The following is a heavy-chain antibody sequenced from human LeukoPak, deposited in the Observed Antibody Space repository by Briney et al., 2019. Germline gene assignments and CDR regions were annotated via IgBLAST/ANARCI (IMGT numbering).Heavy chain of an antibody. J-gene: IGHJ4*02. Sequence: GGSLRLSCAASGFTFSSYWMHWVRQAPGKGLVWVSRINSDGSSTSYADSVKGRFTISRDNSKNTLYLQMISLRAEDTAVYYCAAVQVGANYYFDYWGQGTLVTVSS. V-gene: IGHV3-74*01. D-gene: IGHD1-26*01. CDR1: GFTFSSYW. CDR3: AAVQVGANYYFDY. CDR2: INSDGSST.